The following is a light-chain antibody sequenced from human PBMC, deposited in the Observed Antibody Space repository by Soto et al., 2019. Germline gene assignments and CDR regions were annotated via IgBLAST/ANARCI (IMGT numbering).Light chain of an antibody. CDR1: SSNIGSNT. Sequence: QSVLTQPPSESGTPGQRVTISCSGSSSNIGSNTVNWYQQLPGTAPTLLIYSNNQRPSGVPDRFSGSKSGTSASMAVNGLQSGDEADYYCAAWDGSLNGPLFGGGTKLTVL. CDR3: AAWDGSLNGPL. CDR2: SNN. V-gene: IGLV1-44*01. J-gene: IGLJ3*02.